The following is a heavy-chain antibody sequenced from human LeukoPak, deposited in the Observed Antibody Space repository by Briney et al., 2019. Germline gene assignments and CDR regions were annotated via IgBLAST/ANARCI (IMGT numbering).Heavy chain of an antibody. CDR1: GFTFSSYA. CDR3: ARRRSGYSYGL. V-gene: IGHV4-4*07. Sequence: GSLRLSCAASGFTFSSYAMSWIRQPAGKGLEWIGRIYTTGSTNYNPSLKSRVTISVDTSKNQFSLKLSSVTAADTAVYYCARRRSGYSYGLWGQGTLVTVSS. CDR2: IYTTGST. J-gene: IGHJ4*02. D-gene: IGHD5-18*01.